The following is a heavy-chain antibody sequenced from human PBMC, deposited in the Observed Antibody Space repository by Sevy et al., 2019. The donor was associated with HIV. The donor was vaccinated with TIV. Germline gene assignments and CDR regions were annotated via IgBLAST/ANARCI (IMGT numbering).Heavy chain of an antibody. D-gene: IGHD3-22*01. J-gene: IGHJ4*02. Sequence: SETLSLTCTVSGGSISSYYWSWIRQPPGKGLEWIGYIYYSGSTNYNPSLKSRVTISVDTSKNQFSLKLSSVTAAHTAVYYCARWRRRGPYYYDSSGFNYFDYWGQGTLVTVSS. CDR1: GGSISSYY. CDR3: ARWRRRGPYYYDSSGFNYFDY. V-gene: IGHV4-59*01. CDR2: IYYSGST.